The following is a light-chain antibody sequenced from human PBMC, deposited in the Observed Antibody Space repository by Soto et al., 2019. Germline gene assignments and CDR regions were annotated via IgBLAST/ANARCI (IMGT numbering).Light chain of an antibody. J-gene: IGKJ1*01. Sequence: EIVMTQSPATLSVSPGERATLYCRASQSLSTNLAWYQQKPGQAPRLLIYGSSTRATGIPARVSGSGSGTEFTLTISSLQSEDFAVYFCQQYNNWPQTFGQGTKVDIK. CDR2: GSS. CDR3: QQYNNWPQT. CDR1: QSLSTN. V-gene: IGKV3-15*01.